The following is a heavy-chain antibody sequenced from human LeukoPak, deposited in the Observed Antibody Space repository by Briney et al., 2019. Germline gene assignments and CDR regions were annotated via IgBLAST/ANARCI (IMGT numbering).Heavy chain of an antibody. V-gene: IGHV3-23*01. J-gene: IGHJ4*02. CDR3: AKQGCSSTSCRIFDY. Sequence: GGSLRLSCAASGFTFSSYAMSWVRQAPGKGLEWVSAISGSGGSTYYADSVKGRFTISRDNSKNTLYLQMNSLRAEDTAVYYCAKQGCSSTSCRIFDYWGQGTLVTVSS. CDR1: GFTFSSYA. CDR2: ISGSGGST. D-gene: IGHD2-2*01.